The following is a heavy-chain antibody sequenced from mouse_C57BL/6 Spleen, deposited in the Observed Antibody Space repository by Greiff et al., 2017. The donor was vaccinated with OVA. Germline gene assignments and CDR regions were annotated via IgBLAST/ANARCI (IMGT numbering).Heavy chain of an antibody. CDR1: GYTFTSYW. V-gene: IGHV1-52*01. D-gene: IGHD3-3*01. CDR2: IDPSDSET. Sequence: QVQLQQPGAELVRPGSSVKLSCKASGYTFTSYWMHWVKQRPIQGLEWIGNIDPSDSETHYNQKFKDKATLTVDKSSSTAYMQHSSLTSEDSAVYYCARGGDVEGDYYFDYWGQGTTLTVSS. CDR3: ARGGDVEGDYYFDY. J-gene: IGHJ2*01.